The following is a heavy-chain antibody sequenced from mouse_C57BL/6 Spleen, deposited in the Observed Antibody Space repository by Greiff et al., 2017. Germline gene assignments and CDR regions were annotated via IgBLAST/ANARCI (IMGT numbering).Heavy chain of an antibody. V-gene: IGHV1-82*01. Sequence: VQLQQSGPELVKPGASVKISCKASGYAFSSSWMNWVKQRPGKGLEWIGRIYPGDGDTNYNGKFKGKATLTADKSSSTAYMQLSSLTSEDSAVYFCARSPYYYYGSIYYFDYWGQGTTLTVSS. CDR3: ARSPYYYYGSIYYFDY. J-gene: IGHJ2*01. CDR2: IYPGDGDT. CDR1: GYAFSSSW. D-gene: IGHD1-1*01.